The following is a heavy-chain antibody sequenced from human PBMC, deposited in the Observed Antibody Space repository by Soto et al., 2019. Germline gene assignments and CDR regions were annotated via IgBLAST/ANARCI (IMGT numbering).Heavy chain of an antibody. Sequence: SETLSLTCTVSGGSISSSSYYWSWIRQPPGKGLEWIGEINHSGSTNYNPSLKSRVTISVDTSKNQFSLKPSSVTAADTAVYYCATSGGSYLANWFDPWGQGTLVTVSS. CDR2: INHSGST. V-gene: IGHV4-39*07. CDR3: ATSGGSYLANWFDP. D-gene: IGHD2-15*01. J-gene: IGHJ5*02. CDR1: GGSISSSSYY.